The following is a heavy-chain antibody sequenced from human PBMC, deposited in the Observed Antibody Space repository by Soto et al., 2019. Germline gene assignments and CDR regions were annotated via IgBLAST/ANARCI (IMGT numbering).Heavy chain of an antibody. D-gene: IGHD3-22*01. V-gene: IGHV5-51*01. CDR1: GYSFTSYW. CDR2: IYPGDSGT. CDR3: ASALYYYDSSGYYQPYYGMDV. J-gene: IGHJ6*02. Sequence: GESLKISCKGSGYSFTSYWIGWVRQMPGKGLEWMGIIYPGDSGTRYSPSFQGQVTISADKSISTAYLQWSSLKASDTAMYYCASALYYYDSSGYYQPYYGMDVWGQGTTVTVSS.